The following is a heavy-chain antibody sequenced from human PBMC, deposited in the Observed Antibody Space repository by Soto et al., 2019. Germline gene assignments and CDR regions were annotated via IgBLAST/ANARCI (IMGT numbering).Heavy chain of an antibody. V-gene: IGHV3-23*01. Sequence: GGSLRLSSAASGFTFSNYGMSWVSQAPGKGLEWVSALPESGTNTYYADCVKGRFTISRDKAKYTLFLQINNQSAGDTAVYYCAKKSGVAATWYFDYWGQGTLVTVCS. CDR3: AKKSGVAATWYFDY. D-gene: IGHD1-26*01. CDR2: LPESGTNT. CDR1: GFTFSNYG. J-gene: IGHJ4*02.